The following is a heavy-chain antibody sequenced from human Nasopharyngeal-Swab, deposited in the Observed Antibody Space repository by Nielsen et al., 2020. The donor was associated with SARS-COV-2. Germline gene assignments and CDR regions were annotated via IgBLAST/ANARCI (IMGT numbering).Heavy chain of an antibody. CDR2: IIPIFGTA. J-gene: IGHJ3*02. D-gene: IGHD3-22*01. CDR3: ARDENYYDSSGYYLVRAAFDI. V-gene: IGHV1-69*06. Sequence: WVRQAPVQGRVWMGGIIPIFGTANYAQKFQGRVTITADKSTSTAYMELSSLRSEDTAVYYCARDENYYDSSGYYLVRAAFDIWGQGTMVTVSS.